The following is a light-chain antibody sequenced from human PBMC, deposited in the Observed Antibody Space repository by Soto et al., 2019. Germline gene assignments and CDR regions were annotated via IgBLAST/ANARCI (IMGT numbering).Light chain of an antibody. CDR3: QQYGSSPPIT. CDR2: GAS. CDR1: HSVSSSY. V-gene: IGKV3-20*01. J-gene: IGKJ5*01. Sequence: EIVSTQSPGTLSLSPGERATLSCRASHSVSSSYLAWYQQKPGQAPRLLIYGASSRATGIPDRFSGSGSGTDFTLTISRLEPEDFAVYYGQQYGSSPPITFGQGTRLEIK.